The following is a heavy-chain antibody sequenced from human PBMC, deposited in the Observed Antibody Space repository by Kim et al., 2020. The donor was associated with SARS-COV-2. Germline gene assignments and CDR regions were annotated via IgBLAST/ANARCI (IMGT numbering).Heavy chain of an antibody. V-gene: IGHV4-31*03. Sequence: SETLSLTCTVSGGSISSGGYYWSWIRQHPGKGLEWIGYIYYSGSTYYNPSLKSRVTISVDTSKNQFSLKLSSVTAADTAVYYCARAPITLFGMVIMHFDYWGRGTRVTVS. D-gene: IGHD3-3*01. CDR1: GGSISSGGYY. CDR3: ARAPITLFGMVIMHFDY. J-gene: IGHJ4*02. CDR2: IYYSGST.